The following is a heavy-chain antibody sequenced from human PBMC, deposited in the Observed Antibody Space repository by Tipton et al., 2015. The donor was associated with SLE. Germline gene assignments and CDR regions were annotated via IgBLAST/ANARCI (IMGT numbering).Heavy chain of an antibody. Sequence: SLRLSCAASGFTFSSYDMHWVRQATGKGLEWVSAIGTAGDTYYPGSVKGRFTISRENAKNSLYLQMNSLRAGDTAVYYCARGSLVVPAADAFDIWGQGTMVPVSS. J-gene: IGHJ3*02. CDR3: ARGSLVVPAADAFDI. D-gene: IGHD2-2*01. CDR1: GFTFSSYD. CDR2: IGTAGDT. V-gene: IGHV3-13*01.